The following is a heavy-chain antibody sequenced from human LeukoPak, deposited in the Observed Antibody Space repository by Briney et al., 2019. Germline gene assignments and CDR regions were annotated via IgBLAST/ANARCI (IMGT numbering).Heavy chain of an antibody. CDR1: GGSISSGDYS. Sequence: SQTLSLTCAVSGGSISSGDYSWSWIRQPPGKGLEWIGYIYHSGSTYYNPSLKSRVTISVDRSKNQFSLKLSSVTAADTAVYYCARGTPYYDILTGYSTSNWFDPWGQGTLVTVSS. CDR2: IYHSGST. D-gene: IGHD3-9*01. V-gene: IGHV4-30-2*01. J-gene: IGHJ5*02. CDR3: ARGTPYYDILTGYSTSNWFDP.